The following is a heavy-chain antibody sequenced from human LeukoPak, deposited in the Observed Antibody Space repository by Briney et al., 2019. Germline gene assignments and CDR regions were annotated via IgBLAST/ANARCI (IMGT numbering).Heavy chain of an antibody. CDR3: ARGSLAGGFAFDI. J-gene: IGHJ3*02. V-gene: IGHV4-34*01. D-gene: IGHD2-15*01. CDR2: INHSGST. Sequence: PSETLSLTCAVYGGSFSGYYWSWIRQPPGKGLEWIGEINHSGSTNYNPSLKSRVTISVDTSKNQFSLKLSSVTAADTAVYYCARGSLAGGFAFDIWGQGTMVTVSS. CDR1: GGSFSGYY.